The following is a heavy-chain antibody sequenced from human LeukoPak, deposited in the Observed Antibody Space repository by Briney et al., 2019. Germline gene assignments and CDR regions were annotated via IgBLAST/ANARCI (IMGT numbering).Heavy chain of an antibody. CDR3: ARVGRINTMVRGVKRGNFDY. Sequence: PSETLSLTCAVYGGSFSGYYWSWIRQPPGKGLEWIGEINHSGSTNYNPSLKSRVTISVDTSKNPFSLKMSSVTAADTAVYYCARVGRINTMVRGVKRGNFDYWGQGTLVAVSS. CDR1: GGSFSGYY. V-gene: IGHV4-34*01. D-gene: IGHD3-10*01. CDR2: INHSGST. J-gene: IGHJ4*02.